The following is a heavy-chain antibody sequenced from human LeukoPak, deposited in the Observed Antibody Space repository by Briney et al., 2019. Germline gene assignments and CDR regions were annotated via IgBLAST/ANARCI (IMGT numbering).Heavy chain of an antibody. CDR2: ISSSSSYI. CDR3: AKDWLRLVGDDIAHYYYYMDV. J-gene: IGHJ6*03. CDR1: GFTFSSYS. D-gene: IGHD3-9*01. V-gene: IGHV3-21*04. Sequence: GGSLRLSCAASGFTFSSYSMNWVRQAPGKGLEWVSSISSSSSYIYYADSVKGRFTISRDNAKNSLYLQMNSLRAEDTAVYYCAKDWLRLVGDDIAHYYYYMDVWGKGTTVTVSS.